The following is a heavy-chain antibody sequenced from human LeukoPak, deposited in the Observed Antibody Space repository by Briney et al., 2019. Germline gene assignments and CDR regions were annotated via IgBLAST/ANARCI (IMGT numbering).Heavy chain of an antibody. D-gene: IGHD3-3*01. CDR3: AKDGHYDFWSGSYWSRWFDP. CDR1: GFSLSSYA. V-gene: IGHV3-23*01. CDR2: TSSSDAGK. Sequence: GGSLRLSCTVSGFSLSSYALSWVRRAPGKGLGWVSATSSSDAGKYYADSVRGRFTISRDNSRNTLYLQMNSLRAEDTAVYYCAKDGHYDFWSGSYWSRWFDPWGQGTLATVSS. J-gene: IGHJ5*02.